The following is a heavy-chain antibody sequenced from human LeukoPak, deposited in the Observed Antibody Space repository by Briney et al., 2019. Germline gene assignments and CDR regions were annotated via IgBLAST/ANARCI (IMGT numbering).Heavy chain of an antibody. D-gene: IGHD5-12*01. CDR1: GGSISSGDYY. CDR2: IYYSGST. CDR3: ARDSGHDRNPSDY. Sequence: SETLSLTCTVSGGSISSGDYYWSWIRQPPGKGLEWIGYIYYSGSTYYNPSLKSRVTISVDTSKNQFSLKLSSVTAADTAVYYCARDSGHDRNPSDYWGQGTLVTVSS. J-gene: IGHJ4*02. V-gene: IGHV4-30-4*08.